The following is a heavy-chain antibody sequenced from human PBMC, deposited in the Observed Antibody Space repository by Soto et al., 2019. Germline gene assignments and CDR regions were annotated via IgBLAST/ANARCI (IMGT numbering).Heavy chain of an antibody. CDR1: GGIFSNFA. V-gene: IGHV1-69*01. J-gene: IGHJ4*02. CDR3: ARVGLGAYDY. Sequence: QVQLVQSGAEVKKPGSSVKVSCKASGGIFSNFAFNWMRQAPGQGLECMGGIIPTLGTPHYAQKFLGRVTITADESTRTVYMEMSSLTVEDTAVYYCARVGLGAYDYWGQGTLVIVSS. D-gene: IGHD6-19*01. CDR2: IIPTLGTP.